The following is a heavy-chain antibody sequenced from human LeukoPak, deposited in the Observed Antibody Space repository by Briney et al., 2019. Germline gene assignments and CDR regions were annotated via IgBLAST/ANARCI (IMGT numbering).Heavy chain of an antibody. D-gene: IGHD3-10*01. Sequence: GGSLRLSCAASGFTFDDYAMHWVRQAPGKGLEWVSGISWNSASIGYADSVKGRFTISRDNAKNSLYLQMNSLRAEDTALYYCAKDIGTGFGELVFDYWGQGTLVTVSS. CDR2: ISWNSASI. CDR3: AKDIGTGFGELVFDY. J-gene: IGHJ4*02. CDR1: GFTFDDYA. V-gene: IGHV3-9*01.